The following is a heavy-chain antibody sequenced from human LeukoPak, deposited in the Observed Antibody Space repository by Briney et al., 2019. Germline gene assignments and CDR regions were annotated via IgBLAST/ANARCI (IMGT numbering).Heavy chain of an antibody. J-gene: IGHJ4*02. CDR3: ARGARGSGTASDY. D-gene: IGHD3-10*01. V-gene: IGHV3-30*02. Sequence: HPGGSLRLSCAASGFTFSYGMRWVRQAPGKGLEWVTFIRYDGSNKDYADSVKGRIRDNSKNTLYLQMNSLRAEDTAVYYCARGARGSGTASDYWGQGTLVTVSS. CDR1: GFTFSYG. CDR2: IRYDGSNK.